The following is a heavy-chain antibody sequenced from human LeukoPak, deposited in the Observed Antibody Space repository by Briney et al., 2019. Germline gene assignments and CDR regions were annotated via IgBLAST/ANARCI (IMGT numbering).Heavy chain of an antibody. D-gene: IGHD3-3*01. J-gene: IGHJ4*02. CDR1: GFTFSSYG. CDR3: AKDLPSYDFWSGSMY. Sequence: GGSLRLSCAASGFTFSSYGMHWVRQAPGKGLEWVAVIRYDGSNKYYADSVKDRFTISRDNSKNTLYLQMNGLRAEDTAVYYCAKDLPSYDFWSGSMYWGQGTLVTVSS. CDR2: IRYDGSNK. V-gene: IGHV3-30*02.